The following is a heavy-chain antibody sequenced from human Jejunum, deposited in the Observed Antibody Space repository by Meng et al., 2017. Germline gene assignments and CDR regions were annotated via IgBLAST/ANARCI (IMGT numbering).Heavy chain of an antibody. CDR2: TYYRCKWNN. V-gene: IGHV6-1*01. Sequence: CHPHSPPWSPAWDSCATNCPIWGCSRPPPTRGLWWQGNTYYRCKWNNDYAVSVKGRITINPDTSKNPFSLQLNSLTPEDTAVYYGARDDISVYFQQWGQGTLVTVSS. CDR1: WDSCATNCPI. CDR3: ARDDISVYFQQ. J-gene: IGHJ1*01.